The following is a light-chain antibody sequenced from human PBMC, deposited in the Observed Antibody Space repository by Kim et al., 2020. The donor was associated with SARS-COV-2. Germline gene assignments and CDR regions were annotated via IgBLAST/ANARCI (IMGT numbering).Light chain of an antibody. CDR1: SLRSYY. J-gene: IGLJ2*01. V-gene: IGLV3-19*01. Sequence: LGQKVRIKCQGDSLRSYYGSWYQQKPGPAPVLVIYGKNNRPSGIPNRFSGSRSGKTASLPNPGAQAEDEADFYCNPRESRGNHLVFGGGTQLTVL. CDR3: NPRESRGNHLV. CDR2: GKN.